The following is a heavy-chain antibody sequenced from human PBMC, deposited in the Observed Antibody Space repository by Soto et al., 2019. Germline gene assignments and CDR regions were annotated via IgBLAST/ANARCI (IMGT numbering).Heavy chain of an antibody. CDR1: GGTFSSYT. CDR3: AEGSGSYQAFDY. D-gene: IGHD1-26*01. Sequence: SVKVSCKASGGTFSSYTISWVRQAPGQGLEWMGRIIPILGIANYAQKFQGRVTITADESTSTAYMELSSLRSEDTAVYYCAEGSGSYQAFDYWGQGTLVTVSS. CDR2: IIPILGIA. V-gene: IGHV1-69*02. J-gene: IGHJ4*02.